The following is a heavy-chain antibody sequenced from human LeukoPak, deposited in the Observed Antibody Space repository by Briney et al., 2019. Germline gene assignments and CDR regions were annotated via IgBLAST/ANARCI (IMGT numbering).Heavy chain of an antibody. Sequence: ASVKVSCKASGYTFTSYYMHWVRQAPGQGLEWMGLINPTGGSTGYAQKFQGRVTITADKSTSTAYMELSSLRSEDTAVYYCARDAPYDSSGANYYYYMDVWGKGTTVTISS. CDR1: GYTFTSYY. CDR3: ARDAPYDSSGANYYYYMDV. D-gene: IGHD3-22*01. J-gene: IGHJ6*03. V-gene: IGHV1-46*01. CDR2: INPTGGST.